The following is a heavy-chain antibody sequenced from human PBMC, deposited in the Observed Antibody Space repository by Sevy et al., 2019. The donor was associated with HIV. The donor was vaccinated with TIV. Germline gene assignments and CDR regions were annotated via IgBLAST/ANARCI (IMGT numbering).Heavy chain of an antibody. CDR3: ARVPTYHYGSATYFDY. V-gene: IGHV1-18*01. CDR2: IVVYNGNL. CDR1: GYIFTNSD. D-gene: IGHD3-10*01. J-gene: IGHJ4*02. Sequence: ASVKVSCKTSGYIFTNSDITWVRQAPGQGLEWMGWIVVYNGNLKYAQKFQGRVTMTTDTSTSTAYMELTSLRSDDTGVYYCARVPTYHYGSATYFDYWGQGTLVTVSS.